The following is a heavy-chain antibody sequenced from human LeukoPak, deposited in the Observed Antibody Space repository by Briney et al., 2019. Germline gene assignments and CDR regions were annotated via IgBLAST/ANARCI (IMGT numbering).Heavy chain of an antibody. J-gene: IGHJ4*02. D-gene: IGHD3-3*01. CDR2: INHSGST. V-gene: IGHV4-34*01. CDR1: GGSFSGYY. CDR3: ASSYYDFWSGYPN. Sequence: PSETLSLTCAVYGGSFSGYYWSWIRQPPGKGLEWIGEINHSGSTNYNPSLKSRVTISVDTSKNQFSLKLSSVTAADTAVYHCASSYYDFWSGYPNWGQGTLVTVSS.